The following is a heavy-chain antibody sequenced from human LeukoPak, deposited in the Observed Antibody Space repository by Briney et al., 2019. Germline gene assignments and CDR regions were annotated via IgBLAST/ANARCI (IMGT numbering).Heavy chain of an antibody. CDR1: GGSLSGYY. CDR3: ASRNWFDP. CDR2: INHSGST. Sequence: SETLSLTCAVYGGSLSGYYWSWIRQPPGKGLEWIGEINHSGSTNYNPSLKSRVTISVDTSKNQFSLKLSSVTAADTAVYYCASRNWFDPWGQGTLVTVSS. J-gene: IGHJ5*02. V-gene: IGHV4-34*01.